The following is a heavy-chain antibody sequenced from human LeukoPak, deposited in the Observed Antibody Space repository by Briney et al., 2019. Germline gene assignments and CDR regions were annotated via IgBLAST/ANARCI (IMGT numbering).Heavy chain of an antibody. CDR1: GFTFSNYD. J-gene: IGHJ4*02. V-gene: IGHV3-23*01. D-gene: IGHD1/OR15-1a*01. CDR2: SRGSGDRT. CDR3: AKGGNNGGTFDY. Sequence: PGGSLRLSCTASGFTFSNYDMGWVRQAPGKGLEWVSVSRGSGDRTYYADSVKGRFTISKDNSKSTVYMQMNSLRAEDTAVYFCAKGGNNGGTFDYWGQGTLVTVSS.